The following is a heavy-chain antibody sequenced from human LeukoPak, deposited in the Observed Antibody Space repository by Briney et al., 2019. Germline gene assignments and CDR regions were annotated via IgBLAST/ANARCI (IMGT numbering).Heavy chain of an antibody. CDR3: AKDARGGSGSYSWGTFDY. J-gene: IGHJ4*02. D-gene: IGHD3-10*01. Sequence: GESLRLSCAASGFTFDSYAMSWVRQAPGKGLEWVSGISESGYTVYADSVKGRFTISRDNSRNTLFLLMNSLRPEDTAVYYCAKDARGGSGSYSWGTFDYWGQGTLVTVSS. CDR2: ISESGYT. CDR1: GFTFDSYA. V-gene: IGHV3-23*01.